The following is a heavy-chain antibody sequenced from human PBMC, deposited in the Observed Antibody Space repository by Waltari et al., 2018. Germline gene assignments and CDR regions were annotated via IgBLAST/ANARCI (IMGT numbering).Heavy chain of an antibody. D-gene: IGHD3-22*01. V-gene: IGHV1-2*06. CDR2: INPNSGGT. CDR1: GYTFTVYY. CDR3: ARDRSGLVIGESVY. J-gene: IGHJ4*02. Sequence: QVQLVQSGAEVKKPGPSVTASGKPSGYTFTVYYMHWVRQATGQGLEWMGRINPNSGGTNFAQKFQGRVTITRDTSSSTVYMELTWLRYDDTAMYYCARDRSGLVIGESVYWGQGTLVTVSS.